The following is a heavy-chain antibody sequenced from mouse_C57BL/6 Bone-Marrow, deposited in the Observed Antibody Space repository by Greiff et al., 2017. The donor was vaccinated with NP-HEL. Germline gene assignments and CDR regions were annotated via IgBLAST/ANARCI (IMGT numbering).Heavy chain of an antibody. D-gene: IGHD1-1*01. V-gene: IGHV7-1*01. CDR2: SRNKANDYTT. CDR3: ARDAYDDGSSLSYWYFDV. J-gene: IGHJ1*03. Sequence: EVKVVESGGGLVQSGRSLRLSCATSGFTFSDFYMEWVRQAPGKGLEWIAASRNKANDYTTEYSATVKGRFIVSRDTSQSVHYHQMSALRAEDTAIYYGARDAYDDGSSLSYWYFDVWGTGTTVTVSS. CDR1: GFTFSDFY.